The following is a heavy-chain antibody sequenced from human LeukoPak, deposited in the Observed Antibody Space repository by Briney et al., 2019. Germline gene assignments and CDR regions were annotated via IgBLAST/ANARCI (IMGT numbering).Heavy chain of an antibody. J-gene: IGHJ4*02. CDR2: ISYDGSNK. D-gene: IGHD3-10*01. CDR1: GFTFSSYA. V-gene: IGHV3-30-3*01. CDR3: GRGPHAALWFGEFTIDY. Sequence: PGGSLRLSCAASGFTFSSYAMHWVRQAPGKGLEWVAVISYDGSNKYYADSVKGRFTISRDNSKNTLYLQMNSLRAEDTAVYYCGRGPHAALWFGEFTIDYWGQGTLVTVSS.